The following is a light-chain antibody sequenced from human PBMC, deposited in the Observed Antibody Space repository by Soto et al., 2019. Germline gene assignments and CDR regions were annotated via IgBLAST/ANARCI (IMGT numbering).Light chain of an antibody. CDR2: EVS. CDR1: SSDVGGYNY. V-gene: IGLV2-14*01. CDR3: SSYTSSSTPYV. J-gene: IGLJ1*01. Sequence: QSALTQPASVSXSXXXXXTXSCTGTSSDVGGYNYVSWYQQHPGKAPKLMIYEVSNRPSGVSNRFSGSKSGNTASLTISGLQAEDEADYYCSSYTSSSTPYVFGTGTKLTVL.